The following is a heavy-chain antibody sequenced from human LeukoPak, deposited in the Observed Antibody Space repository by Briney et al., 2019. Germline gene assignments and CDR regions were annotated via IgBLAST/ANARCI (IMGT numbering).Heavy chain of an antibody. J-gene: IGHJ4*02. CDR2: IFPGDSDT. CDR1: GYSFTSYW. Sequence: GESLKISCKGSGYSFTSYWIGWVRQLPGKGLEWMGIIFPGDSDTTYSTSFQAQVPIPADKSITPASLQWSSLKASDTAMYYCARRLDYGDYDYWGQGTLVTVSS. V-gene: IGHV5-51*01. D-gene: IGHD4-17*01. CDR3: ARRLDYGDYDY.